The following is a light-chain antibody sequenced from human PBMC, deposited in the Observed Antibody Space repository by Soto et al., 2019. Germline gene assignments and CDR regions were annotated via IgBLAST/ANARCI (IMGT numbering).Light chain of an antibody. CDR3: GSWDSSLSAYV. V-gene: IGLV1-51*01. Sequence: QSVLTQPPSVSAAPGQKVTISCSGTSSNIGNYYLSWFQQFPAAAPKLLINDDNRQPSGIPDRFSGSKSGTSATLGITGFQTGDEADYYCGSWDSSLSAYVFGTGTKLTVL. CDR2: DDN. CDR1: SSNIGNYY. J-gene: IGLJ1*01.